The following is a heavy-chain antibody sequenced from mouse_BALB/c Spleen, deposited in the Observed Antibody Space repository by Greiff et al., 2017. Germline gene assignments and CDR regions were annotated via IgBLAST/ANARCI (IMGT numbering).Heavy chain of an antibody. CDR3: ARDRRGPPYAMDY. CDR1: GFSLTGYG. Sequence: QVQLKESGPGLVAPSQSLSITCTVSGFSLTGYGVNWVRQPPGKGLEWLGMIWGDGSTDYNSALKSRLSISKDNSKSQVFLKMNSLQTDDTARYYCARDRRGPPYAMDYWGQGTSVTVSS. V-gene: IGHV2-6-7*01. J-gene: IGHJ4*01. CDR2: IWGDGST.